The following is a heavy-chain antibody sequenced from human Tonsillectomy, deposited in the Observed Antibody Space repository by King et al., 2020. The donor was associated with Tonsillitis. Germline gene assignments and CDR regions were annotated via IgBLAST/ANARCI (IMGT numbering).Heavy chain of an antibody. V-gene: IGHV4-4*07. CDR1: GGSINSYY. CDR2: IYTSGST. Sequence: QLQESGPGLVKPSETLSLTCTVSGGSINSYYWSWIRQPAGKGLEWIGRIYTSGSTNYNPSLTSRVTMAVDTTKNQFSLTLGSVTAADTAVYYCARDSLQLELRYYNYYGMDVWGQGTTVTVSS. D-gene: IGHD1-7*01. J-gene: IGHJ6*02. CDR3: ARDSLQLELRYYNYYGMDV.